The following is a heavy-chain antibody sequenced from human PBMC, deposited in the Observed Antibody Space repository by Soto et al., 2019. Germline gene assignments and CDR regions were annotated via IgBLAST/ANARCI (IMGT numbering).Heavy chain of an antibody. Sequence: QITLKESGPTRVKPTQTLTLTCTFSGFSLSTSGVGVGWIRQPPGKALEWLAFIFWDDDKRYSPSLKSRLTTTKDTSKNQVALTITNMDPVDTATYYCAHRFYPYRSGWDQGMFDYWGQGTLVTVSS. CDR3: AHRFYPYRSGWDQGMFDY. J-gene: IGHJ4*02. CDR2: IFWDDDK. V-gene: IGHV2-5*02. D-gene: IGHD6-19*01. CDR1: GFSLSTSGVG.